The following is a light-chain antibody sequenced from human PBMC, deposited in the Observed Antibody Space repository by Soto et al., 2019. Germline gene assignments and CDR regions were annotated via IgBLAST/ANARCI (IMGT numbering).Light chain of an antibody. J-gene: IGLJ1*01. V-gene: IGLV1-44*01. Sequence: QSVLTQPLSASASPGQRVTISCSGGSSNIGSNTVAWYQHLPGTAPPRLIFTAGQRPSGVPGRFSGSKSGTSASLAISGLQAEDEAHYYCCSYAGSYTFVVFGTGTQLTVL. CDR2: TAG. CDR1: SSNIGSNT. CDR3: CSYAGSYTFVV.